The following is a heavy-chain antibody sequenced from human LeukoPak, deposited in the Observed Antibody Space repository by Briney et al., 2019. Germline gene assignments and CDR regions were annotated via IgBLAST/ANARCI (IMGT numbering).Heavy chain of an antibody. Sequence: GGSLRLSCAASGFTFSSYGMHRVRQAPGKGLEWVASIKLDGSEKYYLDSVKGRFTISRDNARDSLYLQMNSLRDDDTSVYFCARDASALYWGRGTLVTVSS. V-gene: IGHV3-7*01. D-gene: IGHD6-19*01. CDR2: IKLDGSEK. CDR3: ARDASALY. CDR1: GFTFSSYG. J-gene: IGHJ4*02.